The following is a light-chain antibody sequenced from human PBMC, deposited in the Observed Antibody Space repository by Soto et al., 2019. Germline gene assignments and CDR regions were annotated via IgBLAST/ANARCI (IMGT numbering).Light chain of an antibody. CDR3: QQYGNTPRT. CDR1: QSVTSSH. V-gene: IGKV3-20*01. J-gene: IGKJ1*01. Sequence: EIVLTQSPGTLSLSPGERVTLSCRASQSVTSSHLAWYQQKPGQAPRLLIYGASSRATGIPDRFSGSGSGTDFTLTISRLETEDFAVYYCQQYGNTPRTFGQGTKVEIK. CDR2: GAS.